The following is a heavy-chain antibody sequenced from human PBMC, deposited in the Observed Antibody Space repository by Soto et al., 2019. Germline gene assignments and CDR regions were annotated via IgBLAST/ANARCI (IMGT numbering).Heavy chain of an antibody. CDR3: ARVRVSSGWRPRPHYFDY. CDR1: GGSISSYY. Sequence: PSETLSLTCTVSGGSISSYYWSWIRQPPGKGLEWIGYIYYSGNTNYNPSLKSRVTISVDTSKNQFSLKLSSVTAADTAVYYCARVRVSSGWRPRPHYFDYWGQGTLVTVSS. J-gene: IGHJ4*02. V-gene: IGHV4-59*01. D-gene: IGHD6-19*01. CDR2: IYYSGNT.